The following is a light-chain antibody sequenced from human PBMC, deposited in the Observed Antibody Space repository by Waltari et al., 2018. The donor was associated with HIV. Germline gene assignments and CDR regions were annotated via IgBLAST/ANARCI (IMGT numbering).Light chain of an antibody. CDR3: AAWDDSLSEPYVL. CDR2: SDG. CDR1: TSTIGTNS. V-gene: IGLV1-44*01. Sequence: QSVLTQPPSASGTPGQRVTISCSGTTSTIGTNSVNWYHQLPGTAPKLLIFSDGRRPSGVPDLFSGSKSGTSASLTISGLQSEDEGDYYCAAWDDSLSEPYVLFGGGTRLTVL. J-gene: IGLJ2*01.